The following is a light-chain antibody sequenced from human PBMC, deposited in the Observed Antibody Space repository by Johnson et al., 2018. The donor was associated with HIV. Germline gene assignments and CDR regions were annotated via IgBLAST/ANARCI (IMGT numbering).Light chain of an antibody. CDR1: SSNIGNNY. CDR3: GTWDSSLRAYV. CDR2: EIN. Sequence: QSILTQPPLVSAAPGQKVTISCSGSSSNIGNNYISWFQHLPGSAPKLLIYEINKRPSGIPDRFSGSKSGTSATLGITGLQTGDEADYYCGTWDSSLRAYVFGTGTKVSVL. J-gene: IGLJ1*01. V-gene: IGLV1-51*02.